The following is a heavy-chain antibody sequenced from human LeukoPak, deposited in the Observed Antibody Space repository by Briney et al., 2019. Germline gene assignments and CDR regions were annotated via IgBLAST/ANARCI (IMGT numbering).Heavy chain of an antibody. J-gene: IGHJ4*02. V-gene: IGHV3-23*01. CDR2: ISGSGGST. Sequence: GGSLRLSCAAYGVTFSSSGMSWVRQAPGKGLEWVSGISGSGGSTYYADSVKGRVTISRDNSKNTLFLQMNSLRADDTAVYFCARGNCSSTTCSLGYWGQGTLVTVSS. CDR1: GVTFSSSG. CDR3: ARGNCSSTTCSLGY. D-gene: IGHD2-2*01.